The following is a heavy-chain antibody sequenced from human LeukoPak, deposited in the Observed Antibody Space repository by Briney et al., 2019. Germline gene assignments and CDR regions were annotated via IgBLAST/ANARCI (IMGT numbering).Heavy chain of an antibody. CDR2: IKEDESEK. D-gene: IGHD3-10*01. CDR1: GFTFSTYS. CDR3: ARVKWLPLSRSLDV. V-gene: IGHV3-7*01. J-gene: IGHJ6*02. Sequence: PGGSLRLSCAASGFTFSTYSMNWVRQAPGKGLEWVANIKEDESEKYYVGSVKGRFTISRDNAKLYLQMNRLGAEDSAVYYCARVKWLPLSRSLDVWGQGTTVTVSS.